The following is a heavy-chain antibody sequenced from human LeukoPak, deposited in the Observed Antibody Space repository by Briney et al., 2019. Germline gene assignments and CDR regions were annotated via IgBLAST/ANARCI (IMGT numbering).Heavy chain of an antibody. CDR3: TRGIRYDFWSGYYRYYYYYMDV. D-gene: IGHD3-3*01. CDR1: GFTFGDYA. CDR2: IRSKAYGGTT. Sequence: PGRSLRLSCTASGFTFGDYAMSWVRQAPGKGLEWVGFIRSKAYGGTTEYAASVKGRFTISRDDSKSIAYLQMNSLKTEDTAVYYCTRGIRYDFWSGYYRYYYYYMDVWGKGTTVTVSS. J-gene: IGHJ6*03. V-gene: IGHV3-49*04.